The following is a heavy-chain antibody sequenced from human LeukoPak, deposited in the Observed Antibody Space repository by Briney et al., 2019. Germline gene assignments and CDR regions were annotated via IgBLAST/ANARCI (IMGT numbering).Heavy chain of an antibody. V-gene: IGHV1-2*02. Sequence: GESLKISCTGSGYTFTGYYMHWVRQAPGQGLEWMGWINPNSGGTNYAQKFQGRVTMTRDMSTSTVYMELSSLRSEDTAVYYCARGIAMIVVVHHPGWFDPWGQGTLVTVSS. CDR1: GYTFTGYY. J-gene: IGHJ5*02. CDR2: INPNSGGT. CDR3: ARGIAMIVVVHHPGWFDP. D-gene: IGHD3-22*01.